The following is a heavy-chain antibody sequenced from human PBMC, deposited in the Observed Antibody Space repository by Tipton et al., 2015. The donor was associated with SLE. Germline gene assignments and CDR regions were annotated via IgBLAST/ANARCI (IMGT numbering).Heavy chain of an antibody. D-gene: IGHD2-15*01. CDR1: GFTFSSYG. Sequence: SLRLSCAASGFTFSSYGMHWVRQAPGKGLEWVAVIWYDGSNKYYADSVKGRFTISRDNSKNTLYLQMNSLRAEDTAVYYCARDPPDIVVGNYFDYWGQGTLVTVSS. CDR3: ARDPPDIVVGNYFDY. V-gene: IGHV3-33*01. CDR2: IWYDGSNK. J-gene: IGHJ4*02.